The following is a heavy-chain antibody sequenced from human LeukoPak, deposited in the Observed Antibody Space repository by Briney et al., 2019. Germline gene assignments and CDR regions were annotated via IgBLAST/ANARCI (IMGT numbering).Heavy chain of an antibody. CDR1: GFTFSSYA. CDR3: AKASLRWMEGRGYFDY. CDR2: ISGSGGST. D-gene: IGHD4-23*01. V-gene: IGHV3-23*01. Sequence: GGSLRLSCAASGFTFSSYAMSWVRQAPGKGLEWVSAISGSGGSTYYADSVKGRFTISRDNSKNTLYLQMNSLRAEDTAVYYCAKASLRWMEGRGYFDYWGQGTLVTVSS. J-gene: IGHJ4*02.